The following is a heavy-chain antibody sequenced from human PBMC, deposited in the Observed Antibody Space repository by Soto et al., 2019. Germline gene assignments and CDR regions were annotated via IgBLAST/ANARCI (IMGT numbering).Heavy chain of an antibody. CDR2: IIPIFGTA. CDR1: GGTFSSYA. D-gene: IGHD3-10*01. CDR3: AREGYYGSGSYTSYYGMDV. V-gene: IGHV1-69*06. J-gene: IGHJ6*02. Sequence: QVQLVQSGAEVKKPGSSVKVSCKASGGTFSSYAISWVRQAPGQGLEWMGGIIPIFGTANYAQKFQGRVIITADKSTSTAYMELSSLRSEDTAVYYCAREGYYGSGSYTSYYGMDVWGQGTTVTVSS.